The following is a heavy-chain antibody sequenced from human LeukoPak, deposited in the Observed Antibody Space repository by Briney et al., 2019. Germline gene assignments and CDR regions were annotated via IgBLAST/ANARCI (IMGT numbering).Heavy chain of an antibody. D-gene: IGHD3-16*01. Sequence: SETLSLTCTVSGVSVSSGSYYWSWIRQPPGKGLEWIGYIYYSGSTNYNPSLKSRVTISVDTSKNQFSLKLSSVTAADTAVYYCARTTPNWGIFDYWGQGTLVTVSS. J-gene: IGHJ4*02. CDR1: GVSVSSGSYY. CDR3: ARTTPNWGIFDY. V-gene: IGHV4-61*01. CDR2: IYYSGST.